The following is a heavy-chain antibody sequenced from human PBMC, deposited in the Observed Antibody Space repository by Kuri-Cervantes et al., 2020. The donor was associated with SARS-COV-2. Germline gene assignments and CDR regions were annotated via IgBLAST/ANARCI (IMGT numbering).Heavy chain of an antibody. CDR3: AKDIAPFSEHAFDI. CDR2: ISSSSSYI. V-gene: IGHV3-21*01. Sequence: GGSLRLSCAASGFTFSSYSMNWVRQAPGKGLEWVSSISSSSSYIYYADSVKGRFTISRDNAKNSLYLQMNSLRAEDTAVYYCAKDIAPFSEHAFDIWGQGTMVTVSS. D-gene: IGHD3-16*02. CDR1: GFTFSSYS. J-gene: IGHJ3*02.